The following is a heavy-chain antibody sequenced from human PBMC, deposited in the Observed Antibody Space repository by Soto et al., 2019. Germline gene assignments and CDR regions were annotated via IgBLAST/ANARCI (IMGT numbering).Heavy chain of an antibody. CDR2: MNAKSGDT. J-gene: IGHJ6*02. Sequence: GASVKVSGKASGYTFSDLDINWLRQASGQGPEWMGWMNAKSGDTFFPQRFQGKFNMTWDTSLSTAYMEVGSLTSDDTAIYYCARGNPFNYAGFDVWGQGTTVTVSS. CDR1: GYTFSDLD. D-gene: IGHD3-16*01. CDR3: ARGNPFNYAGFDV. V-gene: IGHV1-8*01.